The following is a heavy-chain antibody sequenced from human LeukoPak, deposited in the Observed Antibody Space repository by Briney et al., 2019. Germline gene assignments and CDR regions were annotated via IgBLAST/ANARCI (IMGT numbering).Heavy chain of an antibody. Sequence: GGSLRLSCAASRFTFSTYSMNWVCQARGKGLEWVSAISGSGGSTYYADSVKGRFTISRDNSKNTLYLQMNSLRAEDTAVYYCAKGGRIVVVPAATSYWGQGTLVTVSS. V-gene: IGHV3-23*01. CDR2: ISGSGGST. J-gene: IGHJ4*02. D-gene: IGHD2-2*01. CDR3: AKGGRIVVVPAATSY. CDR1: RFTFSTYS.